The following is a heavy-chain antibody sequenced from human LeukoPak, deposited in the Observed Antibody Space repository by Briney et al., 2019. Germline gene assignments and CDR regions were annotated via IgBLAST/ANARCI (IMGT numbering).Heavy chain of an antibody. CDR2: ISWNSGSI. V-gene: IGHV3-9*01. CDR1: GFTFDDYA. Sequence: PGGSLRLSCAASGFTFDDYAMHWVRQAPGKGLEWVSGISWNSGSIGYADSVKGRFTISRDNAKNSLYLQMNSLRAEDTALYYCAKEGEWLRAPFDYWGQGTVVTVSS. CDR3: AKEGEWLRAPFDY. D-gene: IGHD5-12*01. J-gene: IGHJ4*02.